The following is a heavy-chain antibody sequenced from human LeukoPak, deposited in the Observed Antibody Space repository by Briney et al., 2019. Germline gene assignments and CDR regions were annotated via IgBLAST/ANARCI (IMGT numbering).Heavy chain of an antibody. CDR1: GYTFTSYG. Sequence: GASVNVSCKASGYTFTSYGISWVRQAPGQGLEWMGWISAYNGNTNYAQKLQGRVTMTTDTSTSTAYMELRSLRSDDTAVYYCAREGRENDSSGYFDYWGQGTLVPV. V-gene: IGHV1-18*01. CDR3: AREGRENDSSGYFDY. D-gene: IGHD3-22*01. J-gene: IGHJ4*02. CDR2: ISAYNGNT.